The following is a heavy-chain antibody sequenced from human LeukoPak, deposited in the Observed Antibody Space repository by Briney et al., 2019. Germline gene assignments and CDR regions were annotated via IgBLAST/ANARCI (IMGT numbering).Heavy chain of an antibody. D-gene: IGHD3-3*01. J-gene: IGHJ4*02. V-gene: IGHV4-30-4*08. Sequence: SQTLSLTCTVSGGSISSGGYYWSWIRQHPGKGLEWIGYIYYSGSTYYNPSLKSRLTISVDTSKNQFSLKLSSVTAADTAVYYCAREVVGVLRFLDYWGQGTLVTVSS. CDR3: AREVVGVLRFLDY. CDR2: IYYSGST. CDR1: GGSISSGGYY.